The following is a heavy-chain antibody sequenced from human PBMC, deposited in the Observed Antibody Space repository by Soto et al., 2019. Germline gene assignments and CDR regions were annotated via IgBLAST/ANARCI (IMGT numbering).Heavy chain of an antibody. Sequence: GGSLRLSCAASGFTFSSYGMHWVRQAPGKGLEWVAVISYDGSNKYYADSVKGRFTISRDNSKNTLYLQMNSLRAEDTAVYYCAKGGYSSGWYEFDPWGQGTLVTVS. D-gene: IGHD6-19*01. CDR1: GFTFSSYG. V-gene: IGHV3-30*18. J-gene: IGHJ5*02. CDR3: AKGGYSSGWYEFDP. CDR2: ISYDGSNK.